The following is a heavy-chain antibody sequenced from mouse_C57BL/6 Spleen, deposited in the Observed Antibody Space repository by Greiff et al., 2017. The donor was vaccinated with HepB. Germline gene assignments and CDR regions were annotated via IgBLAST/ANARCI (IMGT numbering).Heavy chain of an antibody. D-gene: IGHD1-1*01. CDR2: ISGGGGNT. V-gene: IGHV5-9*01. Sequence: EVKVEESGGGLVKPGGSLKLSCAASGFTFSSYTMSWVRQTPEKRLEWVATISGGGGNTYYPDSVKGRFTISRDNAKNTLYLQMSSLRSEDTALYYCARGVTTVVARYFDVWGTGTTVTVSS. J-gene: IGHJ1*03. CDR3: ARGVTTVVARYFDV. CDR1: GFTFSSYT.